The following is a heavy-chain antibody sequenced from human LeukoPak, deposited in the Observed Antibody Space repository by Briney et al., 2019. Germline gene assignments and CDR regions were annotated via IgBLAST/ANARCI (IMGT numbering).Heavy chain of an antibody. CDR2: IYYSGRT. D-gene: IGHD5-12*01. V-gene: IGHV4-59*01. Sequence: PSETLSLTCTVSGGSISSYYWSWIRQPPGKGLEWIGYIYYSGRTKYNPALESRVTISADTSKNQISLKLTSVTAADTAVYYCARDRALLEYSGYDFGYWGQGTLVTVSS. CDR3: ARDRALLEYSGYDFGY. J-gene: IGHJ4*02. CDR1: GGSISSYY.